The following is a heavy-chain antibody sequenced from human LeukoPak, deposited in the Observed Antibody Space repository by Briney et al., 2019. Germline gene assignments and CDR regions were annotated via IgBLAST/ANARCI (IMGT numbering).Heavy chain of an antibody. V-gene: IGHV3-30*03. CDR2: ISYDGKNM. J-gene: IGHJ4*02. CDR1: GFTFSSYG. Sequence: GRSLRLSCAASGFTFSSYGMHWVRQAPGKGLEGVAVISYDGKNMYYADSVKGRFTISRDNSQNTLYLQMNSLRVEDTGVYYCASYDILTGYHSPFDYWGQGSLVTVSS. D-gene: IGHD3-9*01. CDR3: ASYDILTGYHSPFDY.